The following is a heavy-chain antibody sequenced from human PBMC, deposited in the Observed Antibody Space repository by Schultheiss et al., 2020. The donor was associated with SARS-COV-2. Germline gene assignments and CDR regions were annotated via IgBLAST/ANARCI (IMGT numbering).Heavy chain of an antibody. J-gene: IGHJ5*02. Sequence: SETLSLTCTVSGGSISSYYWSWIRQPPGKGLEWIGYIYYSGSTNYNPSLKSRVTISVDTSKNQFSLKLSSVTAADTAVYYCARDGGPGGSGELGPWGQGTLVTVSS. CDR3: ARDGGPGGSGELGP. V-gene: IGHV4-59*01. CDR1: GGSISSYY. CDR2: IYYSGST. D-gene: IGHD3-10*01.